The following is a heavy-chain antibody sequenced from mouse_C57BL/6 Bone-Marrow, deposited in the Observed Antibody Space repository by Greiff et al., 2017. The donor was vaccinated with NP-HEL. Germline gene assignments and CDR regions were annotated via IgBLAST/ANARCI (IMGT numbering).Heavy chain of an antibody. V-gene: IGHV1-26*01. J-gene: IGHJ2*01. CDR2: INPNNGGT. CDR3: AREGTPIVTYFDY. Sequence: EVQLQQSGPELVKPGASVKISCKASGYTFTDYYMNWVKQSHGKSLEWIGDINPNNGGTSYNQKFKGKATLTVDKSSSTAYMELRSLTSEDSAVYYCAREGTPIVTYFDYWGQGTTLTVSS. D-gene: IGHD2-5*01. CDR1: GYTFTDYY.